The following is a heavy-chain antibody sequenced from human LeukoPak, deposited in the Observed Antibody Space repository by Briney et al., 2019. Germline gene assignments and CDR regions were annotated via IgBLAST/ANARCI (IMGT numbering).Heavy chain of an antibody. D-gene: IGHD5-12*01. CDR2: IYSSGSA. CDR1: GDSISIYY. J-gene: IGHJ4*02. V-gene: IGHV4-4*07. Sequence: SETLSLTCTVSGDSISIYYWSWVRQPAGKGLEWIGRIYSSGSANYNPSLKNRVNMSVDTSKNQFSLNLTSVTAADTAVYYCARTRGGGYAHFDYWGQGTLVTVSS. CDR3: ARTRGGGYAHFDY.